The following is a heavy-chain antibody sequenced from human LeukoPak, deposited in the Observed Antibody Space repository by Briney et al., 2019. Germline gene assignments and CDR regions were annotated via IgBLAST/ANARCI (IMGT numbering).Heavy chain of an antibody. CDR1: GGSISSSSYY. Sequence: PSEALSLTCTVSGGSISSSSYYWGWIRQPPGKGLGWIGSIYYSGSTYYNPSLKSRVTISVDTSKNQFSLKLSSVTAADTAVYYCARIYGSGSYFLSAVDYFDYWGQGTLVTVSS. V-gene: IGHV4-39*01. J-gene: IGHJ4*02. D-gene: IGHD3-10*01. CDR2: IYYSGST. CDR3: ARIYGSGSYFLSAVDYFDY.